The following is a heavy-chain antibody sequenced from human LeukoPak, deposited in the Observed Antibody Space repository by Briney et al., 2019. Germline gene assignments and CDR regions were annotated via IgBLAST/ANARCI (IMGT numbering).Heavy chain of an antibody. Sequence: GGSLRLSCAASGFTFSSHGMHWVRQAPGKGLEWVAFIRHDGSNEYYADSVKGRFTISRDNAKNTLYLQMNSLRAEDTAVYYCANLDYYDYVWGSYRDAFDIWGQGTMVTVSS. V-gene: IGHV3-30*02. D-gene: IGHD3-16*02. J-gene: IGHJ3*02. CDR2: IRHDGSNE. CDR3: ANLDYYDYVWGSYRDAFDI. CDR1: GFTFSSHG.